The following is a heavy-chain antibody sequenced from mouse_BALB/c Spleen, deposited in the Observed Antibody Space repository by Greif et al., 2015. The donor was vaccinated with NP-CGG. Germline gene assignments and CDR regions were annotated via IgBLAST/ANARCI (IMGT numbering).Heavy chain of an antibody. CDR1: GFTFSSYA. CDR3: ARGRGYDEFAY. CDR2: ISSGGST. J-gene: IGHJ3*01. V-gene: IGHV5-6-5*01. D-gene: IGHD2-14*01. Sequence: EVKLVESGGGLVKPGGSPKLSCAASGFTFSSYAMSWVRQTPEKRLEWVASISSGGSTYYPDSVKGRFTISRDNARNILYLQTSSLRSEDMAMYYCARGRGYDEFAYWGQGTLVTVSA.